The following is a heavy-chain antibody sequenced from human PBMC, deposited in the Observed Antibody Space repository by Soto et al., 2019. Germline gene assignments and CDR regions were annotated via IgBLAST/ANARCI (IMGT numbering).Heavy chain of an antibody. Sequence: HLVQSGPEVKKLGASVTVSCKTSGDTFTNFGLSWVRQAPGQGLEWMGWIATYNSNKNYAQNFQGRLTLTTDTSTSTGYMELKSLEYDDTAVYYCARVLRGVVNWFDPWGQGTLVTVSS. CDR1: GDTFTNFG. V-gene: IGHV1-18*01. CDR2: IATYNSNK. CDR3: ARVLRGVVNWFDP. J-gene: IGHJ5*02. D-gene: IGHD3-10*01.